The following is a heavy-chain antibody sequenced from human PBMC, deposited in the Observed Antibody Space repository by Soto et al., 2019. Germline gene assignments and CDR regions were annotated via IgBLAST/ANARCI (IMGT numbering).Heavy chain of an antibody. CDR3: ASAELNTAMDTEVYYYYMDV. J-gene: IGHJ6*03. Sequence: QVQLVQSGAEVKKPGSSVKVSCKASGGTFSSYTISWVRQAPGQGLEWMGRIIPILGIANYAQKFQGRVTITADKSTSTAYMELSSLRAEDTAVYYCASAELNTAMDTEVYYYYMDVWGKGTTVTVSS. CDR1: GGTFSSYT. CDR2: IIPILGIA. V-gene: IGHV1-69*02. D-gene: IGHD5-18*01.